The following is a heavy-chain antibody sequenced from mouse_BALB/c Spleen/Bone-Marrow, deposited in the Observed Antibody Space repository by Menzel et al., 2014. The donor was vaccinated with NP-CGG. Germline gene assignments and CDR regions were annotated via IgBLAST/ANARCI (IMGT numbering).Heavy chain of an antibody. CDR3: ARNGNFYAMDY. V-gene: IGHV2-6-1*01. CDR1: GFSLTSYG. Sequence: VKLVESGPGLVAPSQSLSIPCTISGFSLTSYGLHWVRQPPGKGLEWLVVIWSDGSTTYNSALKSRLSISKDNSKSQVFLKMNSLQTDDTAMYYCARNGNFYAMDYWGQGTSVTVSS. J-gene: IGHJ4*01. D-gene: IGHD2-1*01. CDR2: IWSDGST.